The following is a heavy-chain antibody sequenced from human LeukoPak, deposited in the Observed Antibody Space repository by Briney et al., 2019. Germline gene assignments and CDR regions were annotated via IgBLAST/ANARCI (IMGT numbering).Heavy chain of an antibody. Sequence: ASVKVSCKASGYTFASYGISWVRQAPGQGLEWMGWISGDNGDTNYAQKFGGRVTMTIDTSTTTAFMEVRSLTSDDTAVYYCARDWKDAEKHNCSDPWGQGTLVTVSS. CDR2: ISGDNGDT. J-gene: IGHJ5*02. CDR3: ARDWKDAEKHNCSDP. D-gene: IGHD1-1*01. V-gene: IGHV1-18*01. CDR1: GYTFASYG.